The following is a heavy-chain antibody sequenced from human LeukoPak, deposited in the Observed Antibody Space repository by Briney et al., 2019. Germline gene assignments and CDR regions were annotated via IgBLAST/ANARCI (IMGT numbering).Heavy chain of an antibody. CDR2: IYPGDSDT. V-gene: IGHV5-51*01. CDR1: GYSFSNYW. J-gene: IGHJ4*02. Sequence: GESLKISCKGSGYSFSNYWIGWVRQMPGKGLEWMAIIYPGDSDTRYSPSFQGQVTISADKSINIAYLQWSSLKASDTAMYYCARHVGSGSYYDYWGQGTLVTVSS. D-gene: IGHD1-26*01. CDR3: ARHVGSGSYYDY.